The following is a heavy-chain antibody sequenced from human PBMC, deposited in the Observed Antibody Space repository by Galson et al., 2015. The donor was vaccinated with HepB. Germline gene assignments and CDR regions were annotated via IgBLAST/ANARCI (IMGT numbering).Heavy chain of an antibody. D-gene: IGHD3-10*01. Sequence: SLRLSCAASGFTFSSDCMHWVRQAPGKGLEWVAFIRYDGRNKYYADAVKVRFTISIDNSKNTLYLQMNSHRAEDTAVYYCSNAALLWFGEEAGGMDVWGQGTTVTVS. CDR2: IRYDGRNK. CDR1: GFTFSSDC. J-gene: IGHJ6*02. CDR3: SNAALLWFGEEAGGMDV. V-gene: IGHV3-30*02.